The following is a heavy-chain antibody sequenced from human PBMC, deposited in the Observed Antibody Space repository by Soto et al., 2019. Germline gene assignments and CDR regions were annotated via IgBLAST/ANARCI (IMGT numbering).Heavy chain of an antibody. CDR1: GYSFTSYW. V-gene: IGHV5-51*01. CDR2: IYPGDSDT. Sequence: PVESLKISCKGSGYSFTSYWIGWVRQMPGKGLEWMGIIYPGDSDTRYSPSFQGQVTISADKSISTAYLQWSSLKASDTAMYYCARHGPAYCGGDCYSGRNQNKEGYYYYYGMDVWGQGTTVTVSS. D-gene: IGHD2-21*02. CDR3: ARHGPAYCGGDCYSGRNQNKEGYYYYYGMDV. J-gene: IGHJ6*02.